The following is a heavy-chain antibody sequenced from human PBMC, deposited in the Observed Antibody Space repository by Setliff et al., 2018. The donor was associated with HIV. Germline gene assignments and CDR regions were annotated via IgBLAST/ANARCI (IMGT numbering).Heavy chain of an antibody. CDR1: GGSLSGYY. Sequence: SETLSLTCAVYGGSLSGYYWSWIRQPPGKGLEWIGEINHGVSTNYNPSLKSRVTMSLDTSKSQFSLKLASVTAADTAVFYCARLRRGPDAFDMWGQGTMGTVSS. CDR3: ARLRRGPDAFDM. J-gene: IGHJ3*02. D-gene: IGHD5-12*01. V-gene: IGHV4-34*01. CDR2: INHGVST.